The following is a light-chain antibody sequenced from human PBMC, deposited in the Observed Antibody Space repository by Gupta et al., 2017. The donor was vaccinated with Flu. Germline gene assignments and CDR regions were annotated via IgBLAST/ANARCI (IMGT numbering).Light chain of an antibody. J-gene: IGKJ3*01. CDR3: QQANSFPFT. CDR1: QAISSW. V-gene: IGKV1-12*01. Sequence: DIQMTQSPSSVSASVGDRVTITCRAIQAISSWLAWYQQKPVKAPKILIYAASSLQSGVPSRLSGSGYGTDFTITISSLQPEDFATYYCQQANSFPFTFGPGTKVDIK. CDR2: AAS.